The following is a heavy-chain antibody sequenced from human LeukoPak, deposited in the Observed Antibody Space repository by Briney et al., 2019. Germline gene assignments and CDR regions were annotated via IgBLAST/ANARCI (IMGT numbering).Heavy chain of an antibody. Sequence: GGSLRLSCAASGFAFSTYEMNWVRQAPGKGLEWISYISSSGSTTEYADSVKGRFTISRDNSKNTLYLQMNSLRAEDTAVYYCAKDGQSMHITMIVVVTDYWGQGTLVTVSS. CDR3: AKDGQSMHITMIVVVTDY. D-gene: IGHD3-22*01. CDR1: GFAFSTYE. J-gene: IGHJ4*02. CDR2: ISSSGSTT. V-gene: IGHV3-23*01.